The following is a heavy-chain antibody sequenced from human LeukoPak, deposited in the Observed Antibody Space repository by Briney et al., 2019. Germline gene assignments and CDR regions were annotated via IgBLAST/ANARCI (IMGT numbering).Heavy chain of an antibody. V-gene: IGHV4-59*01. D-gene: IGHD3-3*01. CDR3: ARYSDAYAGARWFDH. J-gene: IGHJ5*02. CDR2: IYYSGST. Sequence: KPSETLSLTCTVSGGSISSYYWSWIRQPPGKGLEWIGYIYYSGSTNYNPSLKSRVTISVDTSKNQFSLKLSSVTAADTAVYYCARYSDAYAGARWFDHWGQGTLVTVSS. CDR1: GGSISSYY.